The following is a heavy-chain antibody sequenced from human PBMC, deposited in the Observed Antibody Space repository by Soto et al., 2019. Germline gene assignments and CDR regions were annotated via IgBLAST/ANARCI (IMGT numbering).Heavy chain of an antibody. CDR2: MKPNSGNT. V-gene: IGHV1-8*01. Sequence: GASVKVSCKASGYSFTSYDSNWVRQATGQGLEWMGWMKPNSGNTGYAQKFQGRVTMTRNTSISTAYMELSSLRSEDTAVYYCARTWKGYSYGEPMDVWGQGITITVSS. CDR3: ARTWKGYSYGEPMDV. J-gene: IGHJ6*02. CDR1: GYSFTSYD. D-gene: IGHD5-18*01.